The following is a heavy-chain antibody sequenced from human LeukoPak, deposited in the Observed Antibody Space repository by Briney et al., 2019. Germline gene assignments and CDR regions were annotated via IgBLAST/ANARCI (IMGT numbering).Heavy chain of an antibody. CDR1: GGSISSYY. CDR2: IYYSGST. V-gene: IGHV4-59*01. D-gene: IGHD3-3*01. J-gene: IGHJ6*02. Sequence: PSETLSLTCTVSGGSISSYYWSWIRQPPGKGLEWIGYIYYSGSTNYNPSLKSRVTISVDTSKNQFSLKLSSVTAADTAVYYCAREGFPRNGVDVWGQGTTVTVSS. CDR3: AREGFPRNGVDV.